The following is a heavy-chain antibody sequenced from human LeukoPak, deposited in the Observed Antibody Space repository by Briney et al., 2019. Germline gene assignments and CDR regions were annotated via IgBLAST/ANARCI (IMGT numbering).Heavy chain of an antibody. D-gene: IGHD1-26*01. CDR3: SGSYLYYYYYYMNV. Sequence: SETLSLTCTVSGGSISSGSYYWSWIRQPAGKGLEWIGHIYTSGSTNYNPSLKSRVHISLDSSKNQFSLKLSSVTAADTAVYYCSGSYLYYYYYYMNVWGKGTTVTISS. J-gene: IGHJ6*03. CDR2: IYTSGST. CDR1: GGSISSGSYY. V-gene: IGHV4-61*09.